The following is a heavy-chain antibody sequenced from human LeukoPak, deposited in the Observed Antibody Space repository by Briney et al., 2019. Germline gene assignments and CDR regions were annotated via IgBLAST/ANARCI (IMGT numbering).Heavy chain of an antibody. CDR2: IRYDGTNK. Sequence: GGSLRLSCAASGFTFSSYGMHWVRQAPGKGLEWVAFIRYDGTNKYYADSVKGRFTISRDNSKNTLYLQMNSLRAEDTAVYYCAKARDYGDYVGFDYWGQGTLVTVSS. V-gene: IGHV3-30*02. CDR3: AKARDYGDYVGFDY. CDR1: GFTFSSYG. D-gene: IGHD4-17*01. J-gene: IGHJ4*02.